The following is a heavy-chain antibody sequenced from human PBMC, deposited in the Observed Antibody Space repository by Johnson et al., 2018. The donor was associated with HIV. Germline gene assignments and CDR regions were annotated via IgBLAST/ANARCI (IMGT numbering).Heavy chain of an antibody. J-gene: IGHJ3*02. Sequence: VQLVESGGGVVQPGRSLRLSCAASGFTFSSYVMHWVRQAPGKGLEWVSVIYSGGSTYYADSVKGRFTISRDNSKNTLYLQMNSLRAEDTAVYYCARLPSGYNRDAFDIWGKGTMVTVAS. V-gene: IGHV3-66*04. D-gene: IGHD5-18*01. CDR2: IYSGGST. CDR3: ARLPSGYNRDAFDI. CDR1: GFTFSSYV.